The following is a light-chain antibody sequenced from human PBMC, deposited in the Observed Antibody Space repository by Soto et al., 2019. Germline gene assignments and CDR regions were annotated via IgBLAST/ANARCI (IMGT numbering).Light chain of an antibody. CDR1: QSINTY. J-gene: IGKJ3*01. CDR3: QQSFSGRGT. V-gene: IGKV1-39*01. CDR2: AAS. Sequence: DIQMTQSPSSLSASVGERVTISCRASQSINTYLNWFQQKPGKAPKLLIYAASTLPSGVPSRFSGSGSGTVFPPTISSLQREDFATYYCQQSFSGRGTFGPGTKVDMK.